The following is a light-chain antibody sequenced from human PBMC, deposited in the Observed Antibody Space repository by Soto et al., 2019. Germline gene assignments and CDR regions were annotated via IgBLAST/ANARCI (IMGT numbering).Light chain of an antibody. CDR3: NSYTSSSTDV. CDR2: DVT. J-gene: IGLJ1*01. V-gene: IGLV2-14*03. Sequence: QSALTQPASVSGSPGQSITISCTGTSSDVGGFNYVSWYQQHPGKAPKLMIYDVTNWPSGVSYRFSGSKSGNTASLTISGLQDEDEADYYCNSYTSSSTDVFGTGTKVTVL. CDR1: SSDVGGFNY.